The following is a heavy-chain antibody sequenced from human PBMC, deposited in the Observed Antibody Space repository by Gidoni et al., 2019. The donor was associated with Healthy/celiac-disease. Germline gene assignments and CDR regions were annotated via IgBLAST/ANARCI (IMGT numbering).Heavy chain of an antibody. CDR2: ISYDGSNK. Sequence: QVQLVESGGGVVQPGRSLRLSCAASGFTFSSYAMHWVRQAPGKGLEWVAVISYDGSNKYYADSVKGRFTISRDNSKNTLYLQMNSLRAEDTAVYYCARWQEYYDILTGYSGRRMGDAFDIWGQGTMVTVSS. J-gene: IGHJ3*02. CDR1: GFTFSSYA. D-gene: IGHD3-9*01. CDR3: ARWQEYYDILTGYSGRRMGDAFDI. V-gene: IGHV3-30-3*01.